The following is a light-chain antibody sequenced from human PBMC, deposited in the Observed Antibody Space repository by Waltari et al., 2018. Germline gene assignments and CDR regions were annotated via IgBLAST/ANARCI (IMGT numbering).Light chain of an antibody. CDR1: SSDVGGYDY. Sequence: QSALTQPASVSGSPGQSITISCIGTSSDVGGYDYVSWYQQHPGKPPKLMSYDVTNRPSGVTDRCAGSKSGNTASLTISGLQAEDEADYYCSSFTSSSTLVFGGGTELTVL. CDR2: DVT. CDR3: SSFTSSSTLV. J-gene: IGLJ2*01. V-gene: IGLV2-14*03.